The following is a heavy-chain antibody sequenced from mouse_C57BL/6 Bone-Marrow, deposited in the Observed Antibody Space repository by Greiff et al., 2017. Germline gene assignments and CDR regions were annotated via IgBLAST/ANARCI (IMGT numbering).Heavy chain of an antibody. CDR3: AGTNWVYAVDY. V-gene: IGHV1-69*01. Sequence: QVQLQQPGAELVMPGASVKLSCKASGYTFTSYRMHWVKQRPGQGLEWIGEINPSDSYTNYNQKFKGKSTLTVDKSSSTAYMQLSSLTSEDSAVYYYAGTNWVYAVDYWGRGTSVTVSA. CDR2: INPSDSYT. CDR1: GYTFTSYR. D-gene: IGHD4-1*02. J-gene: IGHJ4*01.